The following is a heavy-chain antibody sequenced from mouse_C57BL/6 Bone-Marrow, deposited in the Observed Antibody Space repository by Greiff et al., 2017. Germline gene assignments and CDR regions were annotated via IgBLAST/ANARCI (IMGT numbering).Heavy chain of an antibody. CDR3: AHYGSSPAWFAY. V-gene: IGHV1-64*01. D-gene: IGHD1-1*01. CDR2: IHPNSGST. Sequence: VQLQQPGAELVKPGASVKLSCTASGYTFTSYWMHWVKQRPGQGLEWIGMIHPNSGSTNYNEKFKSKATLTVDKSSSPAYMQLSSLTSEDSAVYYCAHYGSSPAWFAYWGQGTLVTVSA. J-gene: IGHJ3*01. CDR1: GYTFTSYW.